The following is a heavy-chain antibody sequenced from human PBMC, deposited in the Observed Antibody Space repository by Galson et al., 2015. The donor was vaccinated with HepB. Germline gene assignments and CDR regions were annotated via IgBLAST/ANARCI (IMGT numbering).Heavy chain of an antibody. CDR1: GFTFSSFG. CDR3: ARETLTFLAD. J-gene: IGHJ4*02. Sequence: SLRLSCATSGFTFSSFGMHWVRQTPGEGLEWLAIISFDGNNKHYADSVKGRFTVSRDNSKNTLFLQMSSLRDDDAGVYYCARETLTFLADWGQGTLVTVSS. V-gene: IGHV3-30*03. CDR2: ISFDGNNK. D-gene: IGHD2/OR15-2a*01.